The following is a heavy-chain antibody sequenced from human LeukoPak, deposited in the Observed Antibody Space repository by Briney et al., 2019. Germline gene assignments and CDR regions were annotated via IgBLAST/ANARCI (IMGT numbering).Heavy chain of an antibody. CDR1: GYTFTGYY. CDR3: ARDLYPTYSGSYFDY. D-gene: IGHD1-26*01. J-gene: IGHJ4*02. CDR2: INPSSGGT. Sequence: GASVKVSCKASGYTFTGYYMHWVRQAPGQGLEWMGWINPSSGGTNYAQKFQGRVTMTRDTSISTAYMELSRLRSDDTAVYYCARDLYPTYSGSYFDYWGQGTLVTVSS. V-gene: IGHV1-2*02.